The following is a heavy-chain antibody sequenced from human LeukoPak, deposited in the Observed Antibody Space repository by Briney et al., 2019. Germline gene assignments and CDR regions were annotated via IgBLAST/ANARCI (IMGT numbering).Heavy chain of an antibody. Sequence: SETLSLTCTVSGGSISSSSYYWGWLRQPPGKGLEWIGSIYYSGSTYYNPSLKSRVTISVDTSKNQFSLKLSSVTAADTAVYYCARVVAVAGIEDWFDPWGQGTLVTVSS. J-gene: IGHJ5*02. CDR2: IYYSGST. D-gene: IGHD6-19*01. CDR1: GGSISSSSYY. V-gene: IGHV4-39*07. CDR3: ARVVAVAGIEDWFDP.